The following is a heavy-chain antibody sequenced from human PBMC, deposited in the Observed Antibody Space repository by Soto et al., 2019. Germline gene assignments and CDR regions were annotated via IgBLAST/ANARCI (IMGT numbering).Heavy chain of an antibody. CDR3: ARHFSVDYFDY. J-gene: IGHJ4*02. CDR1: GGSSSSSNW. V-gene: IGHV4-4*02. Sequence: SETLSLSCAVSGGSSSSSNWWSWVRQPPGKGLEWIGGIYHSGSTNYNPSLKSRVTISVDRSKNQFSLKLSSVTAADTAVYYCARHFSVDYFDYWGQGALVTVSS. CDR2: IYHSGST.